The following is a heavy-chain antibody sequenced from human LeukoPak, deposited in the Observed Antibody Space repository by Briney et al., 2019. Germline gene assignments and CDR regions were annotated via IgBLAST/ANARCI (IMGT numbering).Heavy chain of an antibody. CDR3: ARGALIMVRGVKGGDTNLGGTNYYYYYMDV. D-gene: IGHD3-10*01. J-gene: IGHJ6*03. CDR1: GYTFTSYD. Sequence: ASVKVSCKASGYTFTSYDINWVRQATGQGLEWMGWMNPNSGNTGYAQKFQGRVTITRNTSISTAYMELSSLRSEDTAVYYCARGALIMVRGVKGGDTNLGGTNYYYYYMDVWGKGTTVTISS. V-gene: IGHV1-8*01. CDR2: MNPNSGNT.